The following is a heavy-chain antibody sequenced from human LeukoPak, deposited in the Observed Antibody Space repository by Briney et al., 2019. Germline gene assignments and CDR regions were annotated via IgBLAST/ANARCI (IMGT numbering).Heavy chain of an antibody. D-gene: IGHD5-18*01. J-gene: IGHJ3*02. CDR1: SGSISASNYY. Sequence: SETLSLTCTVSSGSISASNYYWGWVRQPPGKALEWIGNIFYSGSTYYSPSLKSRVTISLDTSRNQFSLKLSSVTAADTAVYYCASWGSYGYVAFDIWGQGTMVTVSS. V-gene: IGHV4-39*07. CDR3: ASWGSYGYVAFDI. CDR2: IFYSGST.